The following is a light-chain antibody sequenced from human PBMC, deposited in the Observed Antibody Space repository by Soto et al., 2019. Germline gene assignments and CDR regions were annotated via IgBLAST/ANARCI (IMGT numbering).Light chain of an antibody. CDR3: SSYTSSSIDYV. CDR1: SSDVGGYNY. J-gene: IGLJ1*01. CDR2: EVS. Sequence: QSALTQPASVSGSPGQSITISCTGTSSDVGGYNYVSWYQQHPGKAPKLMIYEVSNRPSGVSNRFSGSKSGNTASLTISGLQAADEAAYYCSSYTSSSIDYVFGTGTKLTVL. V-gene: IGLV2-14*01.